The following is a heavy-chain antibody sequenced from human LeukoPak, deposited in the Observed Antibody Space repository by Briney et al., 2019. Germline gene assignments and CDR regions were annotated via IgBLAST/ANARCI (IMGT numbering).Heavy chain of an antibody. D-gene: IGHD6-19*01. Sequence: SETLSLTCAVYGGSFSGYYWSWIRQPPGKGLEWIGEINHSGSTNYNPSLKSRVTISVDTSKNQFSLKLSSMTAADTAVYYCARLSSGWPYYFDYWGQGTLVTVSS. V-gene: IGHV4-34*01. J-gene: IGHJ4*02. CDR3: ARLSSGWPYYFDY. CDR2: INHSGST. CDR1: GGSFSGYY.